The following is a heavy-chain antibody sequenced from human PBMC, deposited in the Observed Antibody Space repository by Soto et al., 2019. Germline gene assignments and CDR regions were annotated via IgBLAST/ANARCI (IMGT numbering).Heavy chain of an antibody. V-gene: IGHV4-59*01. J-gene: IGHJ4*02. D-gene: IGHD3-10*01. CDR2: ISNSGTA. CDR3: ASSGAGSGDY. Sequence: SETLSLTCTVSGGSMSGYSGSWIRQPPGRGLEWIGHISNSGTANYNPSLKSRVTMSVDTSKNQISLKVTYVTAADTAVYYCASSGAGSGDYWGQGTLVTVSS. CDR1: GGSMSGYS.